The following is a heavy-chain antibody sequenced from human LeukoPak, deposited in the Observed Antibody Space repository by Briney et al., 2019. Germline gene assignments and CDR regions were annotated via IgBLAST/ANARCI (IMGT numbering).Heavy chain of an antibody. CDR1: GGSISTSDYY. Sequence: SQTLSLTCTVSGGSISTSDYYWSWIRQPPGKGWEGFGYIDYSGSTYYNPCLKSPVTISVDTSKTQFSLTLSSLPAAHTAVSYCARQQEKYYNDSSGYRYYYYMVARGKGATVSVSS. D-gene: IGHD3-22*01. V-gene: IGHV4-30-4*08. CDR2: IDYSGST. CDR3: ARQQEKYYNDSSGYRYYYYMVA. J-gene: IGHJ6*03.